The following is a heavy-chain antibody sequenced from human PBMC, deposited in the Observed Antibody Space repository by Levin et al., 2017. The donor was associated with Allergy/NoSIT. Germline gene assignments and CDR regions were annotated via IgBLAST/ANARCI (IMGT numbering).Heavy chain of an antibody. Sequence: SQTLSLTCAVYGGSFGGYYWSWIRPSPGKGLEWIGEISHRGSTTYNPSLKSRVTISVDTLRNQFSLTVNSVTAADTAVYYCAVFSFRYGTFDVWSRGTEVTVSS. CDR1: GGSFGGYY. J-gene: IGHJ3*01. V-gene: IGHV4-34*01. CDR2: ISHRGST. CDR3: AVFSFRYGTFDV. D-gene: IGHD3-16*02.